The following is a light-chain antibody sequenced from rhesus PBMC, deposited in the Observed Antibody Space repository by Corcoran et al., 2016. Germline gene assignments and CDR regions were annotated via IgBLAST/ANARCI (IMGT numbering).Light chain of an antibody. V-gene: IGKV1-22*01. CDR2: KTS. Sequence: DIQMTQSPSSLSASVGDTVTITCRASQGISSWLAWYQQKPGKAPKLLISKTSSLQSGVPSRLSGSGSGTDFTLTISSLKSEDVATYYCQQYINRPRTFGQGTKVEIK. J-gene: IGKJ1*01. CDR3: QQYINRPRT. CDR1: QGISSW.